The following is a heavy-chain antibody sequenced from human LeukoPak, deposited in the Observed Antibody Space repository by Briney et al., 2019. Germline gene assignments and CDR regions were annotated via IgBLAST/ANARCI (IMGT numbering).Heavy chain of an antibody. CDR2: IKNKADGGKT. V-gene: IGHV3-15*01. Sequence: PGGSLRLSCTASGFTFSNAWMSWVRQAPGKGLEWIGRIKNKADGGKTDFPSPVKGRFSMSREEATNTGNLQMNSLQIKYTAKYYCATSNMIVGRGYWGAFDIWGQGTKVTVST. D-gene: IGHD3-22*01. J-gene: IGHJ3*02. CDR1: GFTFSNAW. CDR3: ATSNMIVGRGYWGAFDI.